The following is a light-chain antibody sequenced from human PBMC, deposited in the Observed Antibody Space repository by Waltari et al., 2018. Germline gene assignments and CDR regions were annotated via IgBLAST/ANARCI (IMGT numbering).Light chain of an antibody. J-gene: IGLJ2*01. CDR1: SSDVGSYNR. CDR3: ASYTSSSTYV. CDR2: EVS. Sequence: QSALPPPASVSGSPGQSITISCTGTSSDVGSYNRVSWYQQPPGTAPKLMIYEVSHRPSGVSNRFSGSKSGNTASLTISGLQAEDEADYYCASYTSSSTYVFGGGTKLTVL. V-gene: IGLV2-14*01.